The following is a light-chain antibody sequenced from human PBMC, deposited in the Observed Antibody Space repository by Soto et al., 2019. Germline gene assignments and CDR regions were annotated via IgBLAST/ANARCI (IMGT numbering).Light chain of an antibody. Sequence: EIVMTQSPATLSVSPGERATLSCRASQSVSSYLAWYQQKPGQAPRLLICGASTRATGIPARFSGSGSGTEFTLTISSLQSEDFAVYYCQQYNNWPSTFGQGTKVEIK. V-gene: IGKV3-15*01. CDR2: GAS. CDR1: QSVSSY. CDR3: QQYNNWPST. J-gene: IGKJ1*01.